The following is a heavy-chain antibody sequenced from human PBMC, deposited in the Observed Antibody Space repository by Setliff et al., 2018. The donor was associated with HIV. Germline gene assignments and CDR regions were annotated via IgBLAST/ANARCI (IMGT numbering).Heavy chain of an antibody. CDR1: GYTFTDNF. CDR3: ARQLSNSLGF. Sequence: GASVKVSCKASGYTFTDNFIHWVRQAPGQGLEWMGWISPHNADRKIPQRFRGRVSLTRDTSISTAYMELGGLQSDDTAVYYCARQLSNSLGFWGQGALVTVSS. J-gene: IGHJ4*02. D-gene: IGHD1-1*01. V-gene: IGHV1-2*02. CDR2: ISPHNADR.